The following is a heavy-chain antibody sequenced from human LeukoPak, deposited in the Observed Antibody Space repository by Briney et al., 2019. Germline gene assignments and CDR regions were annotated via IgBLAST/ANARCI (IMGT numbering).Heavy chain of an antibody. D-gene: IGHD2-8*01. Sequence: PSETLSLTCAVYGGSFSGYYWSWIRQPPGKGQEWIGEINHSGSTNYNPSLKSRVTISVDTSKNQFSLKLSSVTAADTAVYYCARSRGGYCTNGVCYDLGRYFDYWGQGTLVTVSS. CDR3: ARSRGGYCTNGVCYDLGRYFDY. V-gene: IGHV4-34*01. CDR2: INHSGST. CDR1: GGSFSGYY. J-gene: IGHJ4*02.